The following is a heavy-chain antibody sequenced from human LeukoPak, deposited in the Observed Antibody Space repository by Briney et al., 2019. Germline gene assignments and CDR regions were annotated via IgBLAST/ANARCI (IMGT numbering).Heavy chain of an antibody. CDR3: ARTGRMIVVANFDY. D-gene: IGHD3-22*01. Sequence: PSETLSLTCTVSGGSISSSSYYWGWSRQPPGKGLEWIVSIYYSGSTYYNPSLKRRVTISVDTSKNQFSLKLSSVTAADTAVYYCARTGRMIVVANFDYWGQGTLVTVSS. J-gene: IGHJ4*02. CDR1: GGSISSSSYY. V-gene: IGHV4-39*01. CDR2: IYYSGST.